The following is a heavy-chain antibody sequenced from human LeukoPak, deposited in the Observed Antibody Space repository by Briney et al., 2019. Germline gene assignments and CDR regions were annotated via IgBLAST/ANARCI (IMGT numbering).Heavy chain of an antibody. J-gene: IGHJ4*02. Sequence: GGSLRLSCAASGFTFSSYSMNWVRQAPGNGLEWVSYISSSSSTIYYADSVNGRFTISRDNAKNSLYLQMNSLRAEDTAVYYCARVYGSGSYAAFDYWGQGTLVTVSS. CDR3: ARVYGSGSYAAFDY. D-gene: IGHD3-10*01. V-gene: IGHV3-48*01. CDR1: GFTFSSYS. CDR2: ISSSSSTI.